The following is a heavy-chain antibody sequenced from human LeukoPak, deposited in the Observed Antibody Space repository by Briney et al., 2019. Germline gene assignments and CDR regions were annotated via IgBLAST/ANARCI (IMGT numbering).Heavy chain of an antibody. CDR2: IRYDGTNK. V-gene: IGHV3-30*02. Sequence: GGSLRLSCAASGFIFSGYGMHWVRQAPGKGLEWLAYIRYDGTNKYYADSVKGRFTISRDNSKNTLYLQINSLRPDDTAVYYCARAHGFDYWGQGTLLTISS. CDR3: ARAHGFDY. J-gene: IGHJ4*02. CDR1: GFIFSGYG.